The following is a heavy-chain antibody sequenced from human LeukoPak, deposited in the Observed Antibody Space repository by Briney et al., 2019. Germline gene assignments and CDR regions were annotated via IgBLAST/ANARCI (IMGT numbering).Heavy chain of an antibody. CDR1: GGSISSYY. J-gene: IGHJ6*03. Sequence: SETLSLTCTVSGGSISSYYWSWIRQPPGKGLEWIGYIYYSGSTNYNPSLKSRVTISVDTSKNQFSLKLSSVTAADTAVYYCARDGGSGSYFNPFDYYYYYYMDVWGKGTTVTVSS. CDR2: IYYSGST. D-gene: IGHD3-10*01. CDR3: ARDGGSGSYFNPFDYYYYYYMDV. V-gene: IGHV4-59*01.